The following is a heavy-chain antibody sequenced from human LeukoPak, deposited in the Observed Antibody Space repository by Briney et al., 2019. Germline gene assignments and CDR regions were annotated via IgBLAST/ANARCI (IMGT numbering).Heavy chain of an antibody. Sequence: ASVKVSCKASGYTFTSYYMHWVRQAPGQGLEWMGIINPSGGSTSYAQKFQGRVTMTRDTSTSTVYMELSSLRSEDTAVYYCAREEYQLPSPGYYCYGMDVWGQGTTVTVSS. J-gene: IGHJ6*02. D-gene: IGHD2-2*01. V-gene: IGHV1-46*01. CDR3: AREEYQLPSPGYYCYGMDV. CDR2: INPSGGST. CDR1: GYTFTSYY.